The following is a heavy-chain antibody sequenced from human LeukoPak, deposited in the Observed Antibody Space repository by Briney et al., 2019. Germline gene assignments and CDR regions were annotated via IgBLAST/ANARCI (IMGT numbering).Heavy chain of an antibody. CDR1: GGSISSGTYY. CDR3: ARGHLWVVNSYYYYMDV. V-gene: IGHV4-61*02. J-gene: IGHJ6*03. D-gene: IGHD4-23*01. CDR2: IYTTRST. Sequence: SQTLSLTCAVSGGSISSGTYYWSWIRQPAGKGLEWIGRIYTTRSTSYNPALKSRVTISVDTTKNQFSLKLSSVTAADTAVYYCARGHLWVVNSYYYYMDVWGKGTTVTVSS.